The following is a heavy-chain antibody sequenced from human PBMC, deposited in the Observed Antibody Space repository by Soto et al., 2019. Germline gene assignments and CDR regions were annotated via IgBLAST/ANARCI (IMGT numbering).Heavy chain of an antibody. Sequence: GGSLRLSCAASGFSFCRYSMNWVRQAPGKGLEWVSSISSTTNYIYYGDSMKGRFTISRDNAKNSLYLEMKSLRAEDTAVYYCARESEDLTSNFVYWGQGTLFTVS. J-gene: IGHJ4*02. CDR2: ISSTTNYI. V-gene: IGHV3-21*06. CDR1: GFSFCRYS. CDR3: ARESEDLTSNFVY.